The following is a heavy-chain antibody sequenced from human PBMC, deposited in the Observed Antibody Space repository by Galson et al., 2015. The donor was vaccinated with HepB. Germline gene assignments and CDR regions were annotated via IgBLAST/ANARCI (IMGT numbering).Heavy chain of an antibody. CDR3: ARSDCSGGSCYLAFDY. J-gene: IGHJ4*02. V-gene: IGHV6-1*01. D-gene: IGHD2-15*01. CDR2: TYYRSKWYN. CDR1: GDSVSSNSAA. Sequence: CAISGDSVSSNSAAWNWIRQSPSRGLEWLGRTYYRSKWYNDYAVSVKSRITINPDTSKNQFSLQLNSVTPEDTAVYYCARSDCSGGSCYLAFDYWGQGTLVTVSS.